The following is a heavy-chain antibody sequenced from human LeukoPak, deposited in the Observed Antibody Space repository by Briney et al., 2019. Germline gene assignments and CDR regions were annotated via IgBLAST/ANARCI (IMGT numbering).Heavy chain of an antibody. CDR1: GFTFTNFA. CDR3: AKESREYQLPMHFQH. Sequence: GGSLRLSCAASGFTFTNFAIHWVRQAPGKGLEWVAFIQYDGSIKYYADSVKGRFTISRDNSKNTLYLQMNSLRAEDTAVYYCAKESREYQLPMHFQHWGQGTLVTVSS. J-gene: IGHJ1*01. D-gene: IGHD2-2*01. V-gene: IGHV3-30*02. CDR2: IQYDGSIK.